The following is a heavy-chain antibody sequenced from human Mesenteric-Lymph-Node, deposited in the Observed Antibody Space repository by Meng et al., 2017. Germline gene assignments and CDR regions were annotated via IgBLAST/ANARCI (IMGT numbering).Heavy chain of an antibody. CDR3: ARRLKYGDYYDY. V-gene: IGHV1-69*13. CDR1: GGTFSSYA. Sequence: SVKVSCKASGGTFSSYAISWVRQAPGQGLEWMGGIIPIFGTANYAQKFQGRVTITADESTSTAYMELSSLRSEDTAVYYCARRLKYGDYYDYWGKGTLVTVSS. CDR2: IIPIFGTA. J-gene: IGHJ4*02. D-gene: IGHD4-17*01.